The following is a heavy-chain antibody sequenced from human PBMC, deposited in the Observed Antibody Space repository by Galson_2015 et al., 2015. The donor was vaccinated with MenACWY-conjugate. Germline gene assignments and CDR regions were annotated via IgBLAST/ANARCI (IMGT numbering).Heavy chain of an antibody. CDR1: GFVFSSYT. D-gene: IGHD6-19*01. Sequence: SLRLSCAASGFVFSSYTMHWVRQAPGEGLECISTISPSGSNTFYADSAKGRFSISRDNSKTTVYLHMSSLRPEDTAVSYCVKAWYSSDWYSLYYFLCQHGRQGTQVSVSS. V-gene: IGHV3-64D*09. J-gene: IGHJ1*01. CDR2: ISPSGSNT. CDR3: VKAWYSSDWYSLYYFLCQH.